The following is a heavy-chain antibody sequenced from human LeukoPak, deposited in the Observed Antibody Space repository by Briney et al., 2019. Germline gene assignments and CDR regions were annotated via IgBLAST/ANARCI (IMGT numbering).Heavy chain of an antibody. J-gene: IGHJ3*02. Sequence: GRSLRPSCAASGFTFSSYGMHWVRQAPGKGLEWVAVISYDGSNKYYADSVKGRFTISRDNSKNTLYLQMNRLRAEDTAVYYCAKVVVVPAAILKIPEDAFDIWGQGTMVTVSS. CDR2: ISYDGSNK. D-gene: IGHD2-2*01. CDR1: GFTFSSYG. V-gene: IGHV3-30*18. CDR3: AKVVVVPAAILKIPEDAFDI.